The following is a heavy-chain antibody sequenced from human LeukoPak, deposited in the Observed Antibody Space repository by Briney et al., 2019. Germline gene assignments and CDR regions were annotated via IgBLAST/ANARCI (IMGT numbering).Heavy chain of an antibody. Sequence: SETLSLTCTVSGDSSSFYYWTWIRQPPGKGLERIGNIHTSGSTDYNPSLKSRLTMSIDTSKNQFSLRLSSVTAADTAVYYCARPGQSSWWVYFNYWGQGTLVTVSS. J-gene: IGHJ4*02. V-gene: IGHV4-4*09. CDR2: IHTSGST. D-gene: IGHD2-15*01. CDR1: GDSSSFYY. CDR3: ARPGQSSWWVYFNY.